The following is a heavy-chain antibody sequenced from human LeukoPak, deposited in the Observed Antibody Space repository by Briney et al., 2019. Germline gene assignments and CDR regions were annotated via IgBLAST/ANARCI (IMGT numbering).Heavy chain of an antibody. Sequence: ASVKVSCRTSGYDFSTYGITWVRQAPGQGLEYMGWIRPSNGNRNYAQKVQDRVTLTTDTSTSTVYMELRSLRSDDTAVYYCARSCLEWLYCEDYWGQGTLVTVSS. V-gene: IGHV1-18*01. J-gene: IGHJ4*02. D-gene: IGHD3-3*01. CDR2: IRPSNGNR. CDR3: ARSCLEWLYCEDY. CDR1: GYDFSTYG.